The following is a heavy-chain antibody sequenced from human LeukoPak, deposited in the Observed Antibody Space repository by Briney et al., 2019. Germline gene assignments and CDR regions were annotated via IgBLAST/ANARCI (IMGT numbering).Heavy chain of an antibody. Sequence: ASVKVSCKAAGYTFTSYDINWVRQATGQGLEWMAWMNPNSGSTGYAQKFQGRVTMTRNTSVGTAYMELSSLRSEDTAVYYCARHTDTYYYYDSSGSFDYWGQGTLVTVSS. CDR2: MNPNSGST. CDR1: GYTFTSYD. CDR3: ARHTDTYYYYDSSGSFDY. D-gene: IGHD3-22*01. V-gene: IGHV1-8*01. J-gene: IGHJ4*02.